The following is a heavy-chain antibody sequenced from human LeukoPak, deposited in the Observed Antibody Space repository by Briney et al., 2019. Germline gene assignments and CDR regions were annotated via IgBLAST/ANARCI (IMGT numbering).Heavy chain of an antibody. D-gene: IGHD3-10*01. CDR2: FDPEDGET. CDR1: GYTLTELS. CDR3: ATVVLLWFGDDQRASNWFDP. J-gene: IGHJ5*02. V-gene: IGHV1-24*01. Sequence: ASVKVSCKVSGYTLTELSMHWVRQAPGKGLEGMGGFDPEDGETIYAQKFQGRVTMTEDTSTDTAYMELSSLRSEDTAVYYCATVVLLWFGDDQRASNWFDPWGQGTLVTVSS.